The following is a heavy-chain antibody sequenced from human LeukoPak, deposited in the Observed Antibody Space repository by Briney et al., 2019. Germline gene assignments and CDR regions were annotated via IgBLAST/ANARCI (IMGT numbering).Heavy chain of an antibody. D-gene: IGHD3-22*01. CDR3: AKDPDPKYYYDSSGYFDY. Sequence: GGSLRLSCEASGFTFSSYGMHWVRQAPGKGLEWVAVISYGGSNEYYADSVKGRFTISRDNAKNSLYLQMNSLRAEDTALYYCAKDPDPKYYYDSSGYFDYWGQGTLVTVSS. CDR2: ISYGGSNE. CDR1: GFTFSSYG. V-gene: IGHV3-30*18. J-gene: IGHJ4*02.